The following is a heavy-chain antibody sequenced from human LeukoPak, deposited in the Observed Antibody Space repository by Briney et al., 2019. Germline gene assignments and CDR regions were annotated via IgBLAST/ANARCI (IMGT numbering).Heavy chain of an antibody. CDR1: GFPFSNSW. Sequence: PGGSLRLSCAVSGFPFSNSWMYWVRQAPGKGLEGVANIKKDGSGISYVDSVKGRFIISRDNARNSLYLQMNSLRVEDTAVYFCAGGSRKEGWGKGAAVTVSS. D-gene: IGHD1-14*01. V-gene: IGHV3-7*03. CDR2: IKKDGSGI. CDR3: AGGSRKEG. J-gene: IGHJ6*04.